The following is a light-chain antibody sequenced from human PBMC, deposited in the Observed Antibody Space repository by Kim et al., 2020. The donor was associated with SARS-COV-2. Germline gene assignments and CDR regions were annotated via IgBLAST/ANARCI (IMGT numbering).Light chain of an antibody. J-gene: IGKJ4*01. CDR3: QHYDRSPFT. CDR2: GAS. Sequence: EIVLTQSPDTLSLSPGETATLSCRASQRVRSAYLAWYQHRSGQAPRLLIHGASNRATGTPDRFSGSGSGTHFTLTIRRLEPEDFAVYYCQHYDRSPFTFGGGTKVDIK. V-gene: IGKV3-20*01. CDR1: QRVRSAY.